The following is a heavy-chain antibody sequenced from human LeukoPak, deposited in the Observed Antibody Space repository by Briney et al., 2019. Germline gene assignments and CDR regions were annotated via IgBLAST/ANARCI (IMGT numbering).Heavy chain of an antibody. CDR1: GFTFSNYD. CDR3: ASSPAYSSSWYAIDN. Sequence: GGSLRLSCAASGFTFSNYDMHCVRQAAGKGLEWVSGIGTAGDTYYPASVKGRFTISRENAKNSLYLQMNSLSAGDTAVYYCASSPAYSSSWYAIDNWGQGTLVTVSS. CDR2: IGTAGDT. V-gene: IGHV3-13*01. D-gene: IGHD6-13*01. J-gene: IGHJ4*02.